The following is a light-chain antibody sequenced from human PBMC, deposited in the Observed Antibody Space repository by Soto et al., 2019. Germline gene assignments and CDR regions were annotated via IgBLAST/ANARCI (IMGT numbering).Light chain of an antibody. CDR2: DVT. J-gene: IGLJ1*01. V-gene: IGLV2-11*01. CDR1: SSDVGGYNC. CDR3: CSCAGDYTICV. Sequence: QSALTQPRSVSGSPGQSVTISCTGTSSDVGGYNCVSWYQQHPGKAPKLMIYDVTKRPSGVPDRFSGSKSGDTASLTISGLQADDEADYYCCSCAGDYTICVFGTGTKSPS.